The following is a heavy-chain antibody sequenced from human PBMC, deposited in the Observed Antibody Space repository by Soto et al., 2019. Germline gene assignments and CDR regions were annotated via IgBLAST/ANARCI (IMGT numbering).Heavy chain of an antibody. Sequence: GGSLRLSCAASGFTFSDHYMDWVRQAPGKGLEWVGRTRNKVNGFTTEYAASVKGRFTISRDDSKNSLYLQMNSLKTEDTAVYYCVRDPRTKNLDYWGQGTLVTVSS. CDR2: TRNKVNGFTT. CDR3: VRDPRTKNLDY. CDR1: GFTFSDHY. J-gene: IGHJ4*02. V-gene: IGHV3-72*01.